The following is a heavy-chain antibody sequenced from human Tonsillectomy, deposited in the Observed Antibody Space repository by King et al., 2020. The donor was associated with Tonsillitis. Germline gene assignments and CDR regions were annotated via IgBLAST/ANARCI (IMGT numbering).Heavy chain of an antibody. D-gene: IGHD2-2*02. V-gene: IGHV3-30*01. CDR2: ISFDGSKK. J-gene: IGHJ4*02. Sequence: HVQLVESGGGVVQPGRSLRLSCAASGFTFRTYPLHWVRQAPRKGLEWVAVISFDGSKKYYAYSVKGRFTISRDKSNNTLYLQMNSLRPEETALYYCARGRQAAIGGSDFWGQGTLVTVSS. CDR1: GFTFRTYP. CDR3: ARGRQAAIGGSDF.